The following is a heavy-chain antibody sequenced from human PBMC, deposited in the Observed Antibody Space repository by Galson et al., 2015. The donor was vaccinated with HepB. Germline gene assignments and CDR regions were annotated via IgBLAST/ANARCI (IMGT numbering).Heavy chain of an antibody. CDR3: VAGKTFDY. V-gene: IGHV3-30*03. CDR1: GFTFSSYG. CDR2: ISYDGSNK. J-gene: IGHJ4*02. D-gene: IGHD6-19*01. Sequence: SLRLSCAASGFTFSSYGMHWVRQAPGKGLEWVAVISYDGSNKYYADSVKGRFTISRDNSKNTLYLQMNSLRAEDTAVYRAVAGKTFDYWGQGTLVTVSS.